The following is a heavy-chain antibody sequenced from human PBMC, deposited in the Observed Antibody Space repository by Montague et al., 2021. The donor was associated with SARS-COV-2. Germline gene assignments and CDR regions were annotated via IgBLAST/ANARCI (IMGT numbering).Heavy chain of an antibody. V-gene: IGHV4-39*07. CDR1: RDSISSHNYS. CDR3: AKDVEALAWGTLDI. J-gene: IGHJ3*02. CDR2: VDDSGLT. Sequence: SETLSLTCTVSRDSISSHNYSWAWMRQPPGKGLEWSGSVDDSGLTFYNSCLEGRVTTSVDTPKKQVSLKVNSVTAADTAVYYCAKDVEALAWGTLDIWGQGTMVTVSS. D-gene: IGHD3-16*01.